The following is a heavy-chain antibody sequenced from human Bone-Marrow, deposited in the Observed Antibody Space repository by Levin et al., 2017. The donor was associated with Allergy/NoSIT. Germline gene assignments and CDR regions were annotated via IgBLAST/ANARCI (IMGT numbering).Heavy chain of an antibody. Sequence: PSETLSLTCTVSGGSISGGNYYWIWIRQPAGKGLEWIGRIYPSGTTNYNPSLKSRITISVDTSKNQFSLNLSSVTAADTAVYDCARVGWCGEKNHWYYYMDVWGKGTTVTVSS. CDR3: ARVGWCGEKNHWYYYMDV. J-gene: IGHJ6*03. CDR1: GGSISGGNYY. V-gene: IGHV4-61*02. D-gene: IGHD3-10*01. CDR2: IYPSGTT.